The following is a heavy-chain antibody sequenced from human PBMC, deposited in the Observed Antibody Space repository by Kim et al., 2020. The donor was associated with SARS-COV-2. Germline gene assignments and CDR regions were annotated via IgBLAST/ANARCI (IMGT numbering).Heavy chain of an antibody. CDR3: AKAQLWFGVLLNALDI. CDR2: ISWNSGSI. V-gene: IGHV3-9*01. CDR1: GFTFDDYA. J-gene: IGHJ3*02. D-gene: IGHD3-10*01. Sequence: GGSLRLSCAASGFTFDDYAMHWVRQAPGKGLEWVSGISWNSGSIGYADSVKGRFTISRDNAKNSLYLQMNSLRAEDTALYYCAKAQLWFGVLLNALDIWGQRTMVRVSS.